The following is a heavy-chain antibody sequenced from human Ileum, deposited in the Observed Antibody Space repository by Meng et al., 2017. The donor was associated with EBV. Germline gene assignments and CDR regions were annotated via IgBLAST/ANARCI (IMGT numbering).Heavy chain of an antibody. D-gene: IGHD2-15*01. CDR2: IYYSGST. CDR1: GGSISSYY. CDR3: ARGGWSLDY. V-gene: IGHV4-59*08. J-gene: IGHJ4*02. Sequence: QGRLQGPGPGLLKLPEPLSLPCTASGGSISSYYWSWIRQPPGKGLEWIGYIYYSGSTNYNPSLKSRVTISVDTSKNQFSLNLSSVTAADTAVYYCARGGWSLDYWGQGTLVTVSS.